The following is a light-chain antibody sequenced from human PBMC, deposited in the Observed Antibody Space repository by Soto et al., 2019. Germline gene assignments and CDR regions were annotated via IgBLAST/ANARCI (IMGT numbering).Light chain of an antibody. CDR3: TSKTSSTYVV. Sequence: QSVLTQPASVSGSPGQSITISCTGTSSDVGGYNYVSWYQQHPGKAPKLIIYEVSNRPSGVSNRFSGSKSGNTASLTISGLQAEDEADYYCTSKTSSTYVVFGGGTKVTVL. V-gene: IGLV2-14*01. J-gene: IGLJ2*01. CDR1: SSDVGGYNY. CDR2: EVS.